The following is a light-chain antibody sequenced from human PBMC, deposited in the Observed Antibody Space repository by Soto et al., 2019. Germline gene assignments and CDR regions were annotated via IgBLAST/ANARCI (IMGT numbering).Light chain of an antibody. J-gene: IGKJ4*01. Sequence: EIVLTQSPATVSLSPGERATLSCRARQSVRSYLAWYQQKPRQALRLLIYDASNRATHIPARFSGSGSGTDLPLTISSLEPEDFAVYYCQQRSNRPPTFGGGTKVEIK. CDR1: QSVRSY. CDR3: QQRSNRPPT. CDR2: DAS. V-gene: IGKV3-11*01.